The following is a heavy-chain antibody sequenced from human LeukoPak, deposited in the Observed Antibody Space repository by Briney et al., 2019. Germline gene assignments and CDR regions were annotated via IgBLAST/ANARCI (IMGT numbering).Heavy chain of an antibody. V-gene: IGHV3-48*01. CDR1: GFTFSSYS. CDR3: ARDLAYYDILTGPRNYMDV. J-gene: IGHJ6*03. CDR2: ISSSSSTI. D-gene: IGHD3-9*01. Sequence: GGSLRLSCAASGFTFSSYSMIWVRQAPGKGLEWVSYISSSSSTIYYADSVKGRFTISRDNAKNSLYLQMNSLRVEDTAAYYCARDLAYYDILTGPRNYMDVWGKGTTVTISS.